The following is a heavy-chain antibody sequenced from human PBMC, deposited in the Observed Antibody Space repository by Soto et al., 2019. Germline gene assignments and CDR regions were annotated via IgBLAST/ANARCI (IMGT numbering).Heavy chain of an antibody. V-gene: IGHV4-59*01. CDR2: YGGRT. CDR1: GVSISGSY. Sequence: SETLSLTCNVSGVSISGSYWTWIRQPPGKGLKWIGYYGGRTNYNPSLKSRVTISVDTAKNHFSLKLSSVTAADTAVYFCARGDLKFGQLLPNPLTYWGRGTLVTASS. J-gene: IGHJ4*02. CDR3: ARGDLKFGQLLPNPLTY. D-gene: IGHD3-10*01.